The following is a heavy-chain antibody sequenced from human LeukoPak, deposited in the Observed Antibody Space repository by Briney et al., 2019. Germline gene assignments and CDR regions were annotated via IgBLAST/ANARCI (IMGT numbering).Heavy chain of an antibody. CDR3: ASSLTIFGVVH. J-gene: IGHJ4*02. CDR1: VYNFNTYG. V-gene: IGHV1-18*01. D-gene: IGHD3-3*01. Sequence: ASVTVSFKGSVYNFNTYGFSWVRQAPGQGLEWMGWITMINGNTDYAGKLQGRVTMTIDTSTSTAYMELRSLRSDDTAVYYCASSLTIFGVVHWGQGTLLTVSS. CDR2: ITMINGNT.